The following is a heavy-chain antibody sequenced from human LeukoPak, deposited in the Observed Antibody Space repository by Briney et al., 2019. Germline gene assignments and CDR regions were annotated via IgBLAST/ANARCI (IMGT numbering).Heavy chain of an antibody. V-gene: IGHV4-34*01. D-gene: IGHD5-12*01. Sequence: SETLSLTCAVYGGSFSGYYWSWIRQPPGKGLEWIGEINHSGSTNCNPSLKSRVTISVDTSKNQFSLKLNSVTAADTAVYYCARQGPDSGGNSDAFDIWGQGTMVTVSS. CDR1: GGSFSGYY. CDR2: INHSGST. J-gene: IGHJ3*02. CDR3: ARQGPDSGGNSDAFDI.